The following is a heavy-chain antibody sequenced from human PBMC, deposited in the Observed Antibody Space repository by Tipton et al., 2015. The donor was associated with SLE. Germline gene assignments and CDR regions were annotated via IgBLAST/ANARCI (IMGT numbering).Heavy chain of an antibody. CDR1: GYSISSGYY. CDR3: ARDGNLYYDFWSGYRYVDY. CDR2: VYHSGST. Sequence: TLSLTCAVSGYSISSGYYWGWIRQPPGKGLEWTGGVYHSGSTYYNPPLKRRVTISVDTPKNHFSRKLSSVTAADTAVYYCARDGNLYYDFWSGYRYVDYWGQGTLVTVSS. D-gene: IGHD3-3*01. V-gene: IGHV4-38-2*02. J-gene: IGHJ4*02.